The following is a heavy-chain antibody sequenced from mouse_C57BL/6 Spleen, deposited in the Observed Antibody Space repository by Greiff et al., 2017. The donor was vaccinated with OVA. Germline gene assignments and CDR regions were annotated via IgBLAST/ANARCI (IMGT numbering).Heavy chain of an antibody. CDR1: GFTFSDYY. CDR2: INYDGSST. CDR3: ARETLYWYFDV. J-gene: IGHJ1*03. Sequence: EVKLMESEGGLVQPGSSMKLSCTASGFTFSDYYMAWVRQVPEKGLEWVANINYDGSSTYYLDSLKSRFIISRDNAKNILYLQMSSLKSEDTATYYCARETLYWYFDVWGTGTTVTVSS. V-gene: IGHV5-16*01. D-gene: IGHD6-1*01.